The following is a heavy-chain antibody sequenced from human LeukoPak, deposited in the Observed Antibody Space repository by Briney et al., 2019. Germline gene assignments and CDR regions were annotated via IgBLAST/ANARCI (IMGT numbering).Heavy chain of an antibody. J-gene: IGHJ4*02. V-gene: IGHV3-74*01. CDR1: GFTFTNYW. CDR2: VNSDGTRT. Sequence: GGSLRLSCAASGFTFTNYWMHWVRQVPGKGLVWVSDVNSDGTRTRYADFVQGRFTISRDNAKNTLSLQMNSLRDEDTAVYYCARDGMTYGRHFDYWGQGALVTVSS. D-gene: IGHD3-10*01. CDR3: ARDGMTYGRHFDY.